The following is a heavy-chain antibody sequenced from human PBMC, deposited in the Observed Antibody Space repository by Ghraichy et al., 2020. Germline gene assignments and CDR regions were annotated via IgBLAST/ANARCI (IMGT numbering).Heavy chain of an antibody. V-gene: IGHV3-74*01. J-gene: IGHJ3*02. Sequence: GGSLRLSCAASGFTFSSYWMHWVRQAPGKGLVWVSRINSDGSSTSYADSVKGRFTISRDNAKNTLYLQMNSLRAEDTAVYYCARAFTRGDAFDIWGQGTMVTVSS. CDR2: INSDGSST. CDR1: GFTFSSYW. CDR3: ARAFTRGDAFDI. D-gene: IGHD3-10*01.